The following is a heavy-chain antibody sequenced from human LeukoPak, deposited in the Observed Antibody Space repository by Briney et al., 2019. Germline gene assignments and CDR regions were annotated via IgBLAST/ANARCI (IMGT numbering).Heavy chain of an antibody. D-gene: IGHD6-6*01. V-gene: IGHV4-39*01. CDR3: ARQGSSSPNHGAFDI. CDR2: IYYSGST. CDR1: GGSISSSSYY. Sequence: PSETLSLTCTVSGGSISSSSYYWGSIRQPPGKGLEWIGSIYYSGSTYYNPSLKSRVTISVDTSKNQFSLKLSSVTAADTAVYYCARQGSSSPNHGAFDIWGQGTMVTVSS. J-gene: IGHJ3*02.